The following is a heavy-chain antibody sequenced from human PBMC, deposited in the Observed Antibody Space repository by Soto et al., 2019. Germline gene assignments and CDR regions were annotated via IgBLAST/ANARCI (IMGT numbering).Heavy chain of an antibody. V-gene: IGHV4-30-4*01. CDR3: AAHGVVLVPAAGDY. Sequence: SETLSLTCTVSGGSISSGDYYWSWIRQPPGKGLEWIGYIYYSGSTYYNPSLKSRVTISVDTSKNQFSLKLSSVTAADTAVYYCAAHGVVLVPAAGDYWGQGTLVTVSS. J-gene: IGHJ4*02. CDR1: GGSISSGDYY. D-gene: IGHD2-2*01. CDR2: IYYSGST.